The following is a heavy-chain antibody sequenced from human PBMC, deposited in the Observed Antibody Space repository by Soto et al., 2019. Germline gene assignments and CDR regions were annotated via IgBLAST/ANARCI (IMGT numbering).Heavy chain of an antibody. D-gene: IGHD3-16*02. CDR2: IYYIGST. V-gene: IGHV4-39*01. CDR3: AGRNSLASVSLNFRELSNYKWIDP. CDR1: GDSITNSNYY. J-gene: IGHJ5*02. Sequence: SETLSLTCTVSGDSITNSNYYWGWFRQPPGKGLEWIASIYYIGSTYYNPSLKSRVTISVDTSNNQFSLNLNSVTASDTAVYYCAGRNSLASVSLNFRELSNYKWIDPWGSGTLVTVSS.